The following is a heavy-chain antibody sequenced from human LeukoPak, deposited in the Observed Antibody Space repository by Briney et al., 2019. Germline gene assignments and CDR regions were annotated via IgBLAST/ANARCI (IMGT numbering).Heavy chain of an antibody. V-gene: IGHV3-74*01. CDR2: INMDGTTT. CDR3: AKLDSSNY. D-gene: IGHD3-22*01. Sequence: PGGSLRLSCAASGFTFSSNWMHWVRQTPGKGLLWVSRINMDGTTTTYADSVKGRFTISRDNSKNTLYLQMNSLRAEDTAVYYCAKLDSSNYWGQGTLVTVSS. J-gene: IGHJ4*02. CDR1: GFTFSSNW.